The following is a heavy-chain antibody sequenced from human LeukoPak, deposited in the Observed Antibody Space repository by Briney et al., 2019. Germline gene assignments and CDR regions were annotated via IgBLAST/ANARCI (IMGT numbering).Heavy chain of an antibody. V-gene: IGHV4-59*08. CDR1: GGSISSYY. CDR2: IYYSGST. J-gene: IGHJ4*02. CDR3: ARHGLSTGTDY. D-gene: IGHD2-2*01. Sequence: SETLSLTCTVSGGSISSYYWSWIRQPPGKGLEWIGHIYYSGSTNYNPSLKSRVTISVDTSKNQFSLKLSSVTAADTAVYYCARHGLSTGTDYWGQGTLVTVSS.